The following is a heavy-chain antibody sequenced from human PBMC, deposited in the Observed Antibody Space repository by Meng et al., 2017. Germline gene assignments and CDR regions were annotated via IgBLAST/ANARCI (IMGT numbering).Heavy chain of an antibody. CDR3: ATRGNPYLNC. Sequence: QGQIVQPGAEVKKPGALVMISCEASGYTLSSDGFSWVLQDPGQGLEWLGWINTYNGKTDYAQKFQGRITMTTDTFTSTAYMELRNLRSDDTAVYYCATRGNPYLNCWGQGTLVTVSS. J-gene: IGHJ4*02. CDR1: GYTLSSDG. CDR2: INTYNGKT. V-gene: IGHV1-18*01.